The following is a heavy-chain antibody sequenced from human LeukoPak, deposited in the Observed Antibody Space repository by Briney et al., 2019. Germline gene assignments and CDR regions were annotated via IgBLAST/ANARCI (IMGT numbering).Heavy chain of an antibody. J-gene: IGHJ4*02. CDR2: ISYDGSDK. CDR3: AKERGGGHCSFDY. CDR1: EYALSRNN. Sequence: GGSLRLSCAASEYALSRNNMHCVRQAPGKGLEWVSFISYDGSDKDYAESVKGRFTISRDNSKNTLFLQMNSLGAGDTALYYCAKERGGGHCSFDYWGQGTLVTVSS. V-gene: IGHV3-30*02. D-gene: IGHD2-21*02.